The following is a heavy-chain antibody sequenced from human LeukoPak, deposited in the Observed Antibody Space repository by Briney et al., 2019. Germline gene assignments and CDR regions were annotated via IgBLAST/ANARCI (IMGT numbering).Heavy chain of an antibody. Sequence: SETLSLTCTVSGGSLSSGTDYWSWIRQSAGKGLEWIGRIYASGSTNYNPSLKSRVTISVDTSKNQFSLKLSSVTAADTAVYYCARSGYSNFDYWGQGTLVTVSS. V-gene: IGHV4-61*02. CDR3: ARSGYSNFDY. D-gene: IGHD3-3*01. CDR2: IYASGST. J-gene: IGHJ4*02. CDR1: GGSLSSGTDY.